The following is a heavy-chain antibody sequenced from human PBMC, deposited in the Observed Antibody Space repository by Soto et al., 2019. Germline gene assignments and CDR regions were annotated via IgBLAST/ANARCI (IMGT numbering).Heavy chain of an antibody. CDR2: TYYRSKWYN. D-gene: IGHD3-16*01. J-gene: IGHJ4*02. Sequence: SQTLSLTCAISGDSVSDNSAAWSWIRQSPSRGLEWLGRTYYRSKWYNDYAVSVKSRITVTPDTSKNQFSLHLNSVTPEDTAVYYCAREFSYYVRRDSYIYYWGQGALVTVSS. CDR1: GDSVSDNSAA. CDR3: AREFSYYVRRDSYIYY. V-gene: IGHV6-1*01.